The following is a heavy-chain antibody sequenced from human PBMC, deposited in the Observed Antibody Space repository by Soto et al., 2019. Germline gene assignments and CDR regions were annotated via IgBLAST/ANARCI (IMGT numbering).Heavy chain of an antibody. CDR1: GGSISSYY. V-gene: IGHV4-59*01. CDR3: ARDRGTTGTTAEFDY. Sequence: SETLSLTCTVSGGSISSYYWSWIRQPPGKGLEWIGYIYYSGSTNYNPSLKSRVTISVDTSKNQFSLKLSSVTAADTAVYYCARDRGTTGTTAEFDYWGQGTLVTVSS. CDR2: IYYSGST. D-gene: IGHD1-1*01. J-gene: IGHJ4*02.